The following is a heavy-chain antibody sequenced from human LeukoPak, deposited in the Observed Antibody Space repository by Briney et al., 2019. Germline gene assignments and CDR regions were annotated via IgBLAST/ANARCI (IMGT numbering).Heavy chain of an antibody. CDR2: ISWNSGSI. Sequence: GGSLRLSCAASGFTFDDYAMHWVRQAPGKGLEWVSGISWNSGSIGYADSVKGRFTISRDNAKNSLYLQMNSLRAEDTAVYYCARADYYDSSGYWPDAFDIWGQGTMVTVSS. D-gene: IGHD3-22*01. V-gene: IGHV3-9*01. J-gene: IGHJ3*02. CDR1: GFTFDDYA. CDR3: ARADYYDSSGYWPDAFDI.